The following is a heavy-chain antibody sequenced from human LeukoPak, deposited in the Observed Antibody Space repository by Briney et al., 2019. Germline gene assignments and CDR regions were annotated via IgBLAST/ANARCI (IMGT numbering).Heavy chain of an antibody. CDR3: ARDPQKAGYFQH. CDR1: GGSISSGDYY. J-gene: IGHJ1*01. V-gene: IGHV4-30-4*08. Sequence: SETLSLTCTVSGGSISSGDYYWSWIRQPPGKGLEWIGYIYYSGSTYYNPSLKSRVTISVDTSKNQFSLKLSSVTAADTAVYYCARDPQKAGYFQHWGQGTLVTVSS. CDR2: IYYSGST.